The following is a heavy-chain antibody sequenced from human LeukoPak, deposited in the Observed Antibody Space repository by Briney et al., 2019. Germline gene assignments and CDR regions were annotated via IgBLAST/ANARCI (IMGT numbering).Heavy chain of an antibody. J-gene: IGHJ4*02. V-gene: IGHV3-30*02. CDR3: AKVQYGGPYYFDY. CDR2: IRYDGSNK. D-gene: IGHD4/OR15-4a*01. CDR1: GFTFSSYG. Sequence: GGSLRLSCAASGFTFSSYGMLWVRQAPGKGLEGVAFIRYDGSNKYYADSVKGRFTISRDNSKNTLYLQMNSLRAEDTAVYYCAKVQYGGPYYFDYWGQGTLVTVSS.